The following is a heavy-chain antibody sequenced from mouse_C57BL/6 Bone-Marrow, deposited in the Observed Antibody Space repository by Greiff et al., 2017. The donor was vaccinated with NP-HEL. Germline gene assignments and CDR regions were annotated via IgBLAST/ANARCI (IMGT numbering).Heavy chain of an antibody. CDR2: IDPSDSYT. CDR1: GYTFTSYW. V-gene: IGHV1-50*01. Sequence: QVQLQQPGAELVKPGASVKLSCKASGYTFTSYWMQWVEQRPGQGLEWIGEIDPSDSYTNYNQKFKGKATLTVDTSSSTAYMQLSSLTSEDSAVYYCARRGTTMITTCFDYWGQGTTLTVSS. CDR3: ARRGTTMITTCFDY. D-gene: IGHD2-4*01. J-gene: IGHJ2*01.